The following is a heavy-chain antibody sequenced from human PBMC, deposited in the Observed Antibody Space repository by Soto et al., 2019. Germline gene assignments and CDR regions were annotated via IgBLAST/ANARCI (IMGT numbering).Heavy chain of an antibody. D-gene: IGHD4-17*01. CDR1: GFTFNSHA. V-gene: IGHV3-23*01. J-gene: IGHJ6*02. CDR3: AKNHDYGDYGNGMDV. CDR2: ITDSGDDT. Sequence: PGGSLRLSCAASGFTFNSHAMSWVRQAPGEGLECVSVITDSGDDTLSADSVKGRFTISRDNSKNTLYLQMNSLRAEDTAVYYCAKNHDYGDYGNGMDVWGQGTTVTVYS.